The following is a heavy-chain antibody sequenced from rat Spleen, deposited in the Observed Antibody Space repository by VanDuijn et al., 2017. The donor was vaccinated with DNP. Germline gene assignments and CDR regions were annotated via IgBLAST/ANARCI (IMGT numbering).Heavy chain of an antibody. V-gene: IGHV5-20*01. CDR2: ISPSGSRT. J-gene: IGHJ4*01. CDR3: ETETTYDNYDALDV. D-gene: IGHD1-10*01. Sequence: EVQLVESGGGLVQPGRSLKLSCAASGFIFSDYYMAWVRQAPKKGLEWVAAISPSGSRTYYPDSVKGRFTISRDDAKSSLYLQMNSLKSEDTATYYCETETTYDNYDALDVWGQGTSVTVSS. CDR1: GFIFSDYY.